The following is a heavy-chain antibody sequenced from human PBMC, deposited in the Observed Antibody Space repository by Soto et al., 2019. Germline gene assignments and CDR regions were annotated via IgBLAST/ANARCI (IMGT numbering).Heavy chain of an antibody. CDR3: ARDQKYYDFWSGYSQKHDNAFDI. CDR2: IWYDGSNK. V-gene: IGHV3-33*01. D-gene: IGHD3-3*01. CDR1: GFTFSSYG. J-gene: IGHJ3*02. Sequence: PGGSLRLSXAASGFTFSSYGMHWVRQAPGKGLEWVAVIWYDGSNKYYADSVKGRFTISRDNSKNTLYLQMNSLRAEDTAVYYCARDQKYYDFWSGYSQKHDNAFDIWGQGTMVTVSS.